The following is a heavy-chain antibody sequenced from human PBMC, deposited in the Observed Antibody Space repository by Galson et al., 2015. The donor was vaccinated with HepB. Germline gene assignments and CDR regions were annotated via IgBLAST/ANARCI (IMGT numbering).Heavy chain of an antibody. CDR1: GYTFTSYA. CDR3: ARGLAGIAVAGTGYFDY. V-gene: IGHV1-3*01. Sequence: SCKASGYTFTSYAMHWVRQAPGQRLEWMGWINAGNGNTKYSQKFQGRVTITRDTSASTAYMELSSLRSEDTAVYYCARGLAGIAVAGTGYFDYWGQGTLVTVSS. D-gene: IGHD6-19*01. J-gene: IGHJ4*02. CDR2: INAGNGNT.